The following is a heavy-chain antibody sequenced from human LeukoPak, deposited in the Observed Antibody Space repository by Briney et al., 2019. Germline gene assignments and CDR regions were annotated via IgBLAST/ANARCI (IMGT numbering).Heavy chain of an antibody. V-gene: IGHV3-9*01. J-gene: IGHJ4*02. CDR2: ISWNSGSI. CDR3: AKDGGSD. Sequence: QPGGSLRLSCAASGFTFDDYAMHWVRQAPGKGLEWVSGISWNSGSIGYADSVKGRFTISRDNAKNSLYLQMNSLRAEDTALYYCAKDGGSDWGQGTLVTVSS. CDR1: GFTFDDYA. D-gene: IGHD4-23*01.